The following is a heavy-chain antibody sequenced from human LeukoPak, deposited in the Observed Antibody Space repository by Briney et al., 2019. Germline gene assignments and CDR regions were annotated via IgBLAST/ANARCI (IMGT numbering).Heavy chain of an antibody. CDR2: IYYSGST. J-gene: IGHJ6*03. V-gene: IGHV4-30-4*08. CDR1: GGSFSGYY. Sequence: PSETLSLTCAVYGGSFSGYYWSWIRQPPGKGLKWIGYIYYSGSTYYNPSLKSRVTISVDTSKNQFSLRLSSVTAADTAVYYCAREPPGYYYYYMDVWGKGTTVTVSS. CDR3: AREPPGYYYYYMDV.